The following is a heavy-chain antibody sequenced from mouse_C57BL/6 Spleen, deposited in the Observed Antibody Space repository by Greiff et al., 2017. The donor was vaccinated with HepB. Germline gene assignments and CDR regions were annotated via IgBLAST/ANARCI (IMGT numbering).Heavy chain of an antibody. CDR1: GYTFTSYW. CDR2: IHPNSGST. CDR3: ADEGGDYDDEPWFAY. D-gene: IGHD2-4*01. Sequence: VQLQQPGAELVKPGASVKLSCKASGYTFTSYWMHWVKQRPGQGLEWIGMIHPNSGSTNYNEKFKSKATLTVDKSSSTAYMQLSSLTSEDSAVYYGADEGGDYDDEPWFAYWGQGTLVTVSA. V-gene: IGHV1-64*01. J-gene: IGHJ3*01.